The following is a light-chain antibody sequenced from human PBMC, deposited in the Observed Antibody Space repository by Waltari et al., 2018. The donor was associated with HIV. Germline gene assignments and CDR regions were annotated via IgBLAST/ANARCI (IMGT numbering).Light chain of an antibody. CDR3: LQARQTPWT. J-gene: IGKJ1*01. Sequence: DIVMRQFPLPLPVTPGEPCSRSCTSRQSPLHSNGYNFLDWYFQRPGQSPQILIYMASYRASGVPDRISGSGSGTNFTLRIGRVATEDVGVYYCLQARQTPWTFGQGTKVEI. CDR2: MAS. V-gene: IGKV2-28*01. CDR1: QSPLHSNGYNF.